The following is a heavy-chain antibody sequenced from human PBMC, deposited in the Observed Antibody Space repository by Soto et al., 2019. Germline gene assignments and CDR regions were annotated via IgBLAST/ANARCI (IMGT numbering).Heavy chain of an antibody. V-gene: IGHV3-23*01. CDR2: VGQDGAP. CDR1: GFTFSTYT. D-gene: IGHD4-17*01. CDR3: AKYMRPDGVWDFGH. J-gene: IGHJ4*02. Sequence: EVQLLESGGGLVQPGGSLRLSCAASGFTFSTYTMAWVRQAPGRGPEWVSGVGQDGAPYYADSVKGRFTISRDNSRSSVYLEMIALRGEDTAVYYCAKYMRPDGVWDFGHWGQGTLVTVSS.